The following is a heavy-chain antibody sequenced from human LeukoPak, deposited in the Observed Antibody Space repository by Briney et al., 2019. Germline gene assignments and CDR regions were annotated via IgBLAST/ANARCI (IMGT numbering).Heavy chain of an antibody. D-gene: IGHD6-19*01. Sequence: GGSLRLSCVASGFTFSSYGMNWVRQAPGKGLEWVAVIWYDGSNKYYADSVKGRFTISRDNSKNTVSLQLNSLRAEDTAVYYCARLGSGWSFDFWGQGTLVAVSS. CDR2: IWYDGSNK. V-gene: IGHV3-33*01. J-gene: IGHJ4*02. CDR1: GFTFSSYG. CDR3: ARLGSGWSFDF.